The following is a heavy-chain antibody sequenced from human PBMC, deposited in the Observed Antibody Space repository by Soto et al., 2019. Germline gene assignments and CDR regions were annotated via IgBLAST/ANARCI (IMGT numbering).Heavy chain of an antibody. Sequence: QVQLVQSGAEVKKPGSSVKVSCKAPGGTLSSYAISWVRQAPGQGLEWMGGIIPIFGTAKYAQKFQGRVTITADESTSTGYMELSSLRYEDTAVYYCARSQGGSSSLDIYYYYYYGMDVWGQGTTVNVSS. V-gene: IGHV1-69*01. CDR1: GGTLSSYA. CDR3: ARSQGGSSSLDIYYYYYYGMDV. D-gene: IGHD2-15*01. J-gene: IGHJ6*02. CDR2: IIPIFGTA.